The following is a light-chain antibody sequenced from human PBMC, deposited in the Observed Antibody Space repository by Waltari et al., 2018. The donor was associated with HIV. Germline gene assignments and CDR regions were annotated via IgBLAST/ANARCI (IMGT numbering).Light chain of an antibody. V-gene: IGLV2-14*03. J-gene: IGLJ2*01. CDR2: GVS. Sequence: HSVLTQPASMSGSLGQSITISCLGSSNDVGGFNYVSWYQQSPDKAPRFVIYGVSNRPSGGSGRFACSKAGSASSLTISGLQPEDEADYYCFSYSSSGTVLFGGGTRLTVL. CDR3: FSYSSSGTVL. CDR1: SNDVGGFNY.